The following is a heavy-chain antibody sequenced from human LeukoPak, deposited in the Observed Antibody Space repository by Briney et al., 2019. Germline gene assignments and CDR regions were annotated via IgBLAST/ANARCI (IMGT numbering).Heavy chain of an antibody. CDR2: GFYSGSD. V-gene: IGHV4-39*01. D-gene: IGHD4-17*01. CDR3: ARLRGAMTPVTSDFDY. J-gene: IGHJ4*02. Sequence: SETLSLTCTVSGGSISGSSYYWAWIRQPPGKGLEWIGSGFYSGSDYYNPSLKSRVTISVDTSKNQFSLNLSSVTAADTAVYYCARLRGAMTPVTSDFDYWGQGTLVTVAS. CDR1: GGSISGSSYY.